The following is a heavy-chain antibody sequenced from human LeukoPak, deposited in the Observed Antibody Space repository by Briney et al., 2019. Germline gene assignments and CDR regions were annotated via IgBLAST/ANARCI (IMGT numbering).Heavy chain of an antibody. D-gene: IGHD3-10*01. Sequence: SETLSLTCTVSGGSISSGGYYWSWIRQHPGKGLEWIGYIYYSGSTYYNPSLKSRVTISVDTSKNQFSLKLSSVTAADTAVYYCARVYGSGSYYVYYGMDVWGQGTTVTVPS. CDR1: GGSISSGGYY. V-gene: IGHV4-31*03. CDR3: ARVYGSGSYYVYYGMDV. J-gene: IGHJ6*02. CDR2: IYYSGST.